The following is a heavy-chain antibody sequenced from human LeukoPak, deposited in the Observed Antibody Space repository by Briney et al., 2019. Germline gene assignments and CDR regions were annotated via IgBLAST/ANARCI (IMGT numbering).Heavy chain of an antibody. Sequence: GGSLRLTCAVSGITLSNYGMSWVRQAPGKGLEWVAGISDGGGSRNYADSVKGRFTISRDNPKNTLYLQMNSLRAEDTAVYFCAKRGVVIRAVIIVGFHKEAYYFDYWGQGALVTVSS. CDR1: GITLSNYG. V-gene: IGHV3-23*01. J-gene: IGHJ4*02. CDR2: ISDGGGSR. CDR3: AKRGVVIRAVIIVGFHKEAYYFDY. D-gene: IGHD3-10*01.